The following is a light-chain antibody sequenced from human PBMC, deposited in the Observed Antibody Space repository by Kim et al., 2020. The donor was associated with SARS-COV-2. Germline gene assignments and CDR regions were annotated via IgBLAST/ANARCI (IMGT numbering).Light chain of an antibody. J-gene: IGKJ1*01. CDR1: QSVSSSY. CDR3: QQYGSSPQT. CDR2: GAS. V-gene: IGKV3-20*01. Sequence: SPGERATLSCRASQSVSSSYLAWYQQKPGQAPRHLIYGASSRATGIPDRFSGSGSGTDFTLTISRLEPEDFAVYYCQQYGSSPQTFGQGTKVEIK.